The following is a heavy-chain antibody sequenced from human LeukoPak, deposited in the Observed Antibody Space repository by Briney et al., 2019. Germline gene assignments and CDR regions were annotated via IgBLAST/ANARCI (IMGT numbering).Heavy chain of an antibody. CDR1: GFTFSDHY. CDR3: VRVGSGYEFDY. CDR2: TRNKADSYTT. V-gene: IGHV3-72*01. D-gene: IGHD5-12*01. J-gene: IGHJ4*02. Sequence: GGSLRLSCAASGFTFSDHYMDWVRQAPGKGLEWVGRTRNKADSYTTEYAASVKGRFTISRDDSKNSLYLQMNSLKTGDTAVYYCVRVGSGYEFDYRGQGTLVTVSS.